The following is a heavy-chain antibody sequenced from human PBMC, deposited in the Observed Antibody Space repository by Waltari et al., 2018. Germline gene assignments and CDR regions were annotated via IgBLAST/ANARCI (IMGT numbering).Heavy chain of an antibody. Sequence: QVQLQESGPGLVKPSETLSLTCTVSGGSISSYYWSWIRQPAGKGLEWIGRIYTSGSTNYHPSLKSRVTMSVDTSKNQFSLKLSSVTAADTAVYYCAREGNVAARPPFDYWGQGTLVTVSS. CDR1: GGSISSYY. V-gene: IGHV4-4*07. CDR3: AREGNVAARPPFDY. J-gene: IGHJ4*02. CDR2: IYTSGST. D-gene: IGHD6-6*01.